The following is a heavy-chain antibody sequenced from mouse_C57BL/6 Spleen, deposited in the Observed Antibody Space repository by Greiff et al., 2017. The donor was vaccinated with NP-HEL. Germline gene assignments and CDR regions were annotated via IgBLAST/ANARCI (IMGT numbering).Heavy chain of an antibody. D-gene: IGHD2-5*01. CDR3: ARSGTIVTTYYFDY. Sequence: DVKLVESGGGLVKPGGSLKLSCAASGFTFSDYGMHWVRQAPEKGLAWVAYISSGSSTIYYADTVKGRCTISRDNATNTLFLQMTSLRSEDTAMYYCARSGTIVTTYYFDYWGQGTTLTVSS. CDR1: GFTFSDYG. J-gene: IGHJ2*01. V-gene: IGHV5-17*01. CDR2: ISSGSSTI.